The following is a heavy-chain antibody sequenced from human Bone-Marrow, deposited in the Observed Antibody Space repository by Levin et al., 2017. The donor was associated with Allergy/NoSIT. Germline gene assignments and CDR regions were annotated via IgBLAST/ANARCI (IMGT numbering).Heavy chain of an antibody. CDR2: INSSSGTI. CDR1: GFTFSSYS. CDR3: VRGLPDY. V-gene: IGHV3-48*01. Sequence: GGSLRLSCATYGFTFSSYSMNWVRQAPGKGLEWVSYINSSSGTIYYADSVKGRFTISRDNAKKSLYLQMSSLRVEDTAVYYCVRGLPDYWGQGTLVTVSS. J-gene: IGHJ4*02.